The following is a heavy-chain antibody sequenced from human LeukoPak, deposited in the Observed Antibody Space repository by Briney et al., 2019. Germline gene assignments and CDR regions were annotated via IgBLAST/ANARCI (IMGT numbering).Heavy chain of an antibody. CDR1: GYSFTSYW. V-gene: IGHV5-51*01. J-gene: IGHJ6*03. CDR2: IYPGDSDT. D-gene: IGHD1-14*01. CDR3: ARSALGPASDYYYMDV. Sequence: GESLKISCKGSGYSFTSYWIGWVRQMPGKGLEWMGIIYPGDSDTRYSPSFQGHVTISADKSISTAYLQWSSLKASDTAMYYCARSALGPASDYYYMDVWGKGTTVTVSS.